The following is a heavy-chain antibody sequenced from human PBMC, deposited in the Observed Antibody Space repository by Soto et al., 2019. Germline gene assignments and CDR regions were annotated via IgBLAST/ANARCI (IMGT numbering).Heavy chain of an antibody. J-gene: IGHJ4*02. CDR2: ISSSSSTI. V-gene: IGHV3-48*02. CDR1: GFTFSSYS. D-gene: IGHD2-21*02. Sequence: EVQLVESGGGLVQPGGSLRLSCAASGFTFSSYSMNWVRQAPGKGLEWVSYISSSSSTIYYADSVKGRFTISRDNAKNSLYLQMNSLRDEDTAVYYCARVGEHGGNSPYFDYWGQGTLVTVSS. CDR3: ARVGEHGGNSPYFDY.